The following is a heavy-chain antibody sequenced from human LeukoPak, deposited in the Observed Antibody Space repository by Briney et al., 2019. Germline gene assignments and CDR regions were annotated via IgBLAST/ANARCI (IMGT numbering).Heavy chain of an antibody. J-gene: IGHJ4*02. D-gene: IGHD6-13*01. CDR2: ISGSGGST. CDR1: GFTFSSYA. Sequence: GGSLRLSCAASGFTFSSYAVSWVRQAPGKGLEWVSAISGSGGSTYYADSVKGRFTISRDNSKNTLYLQMNSLRAEDTAVYYCAKSSWSDIDYFDYWGQGTLVTVSS. V-gene: IGHV3-23*01. CDR3: AKSSWSDIDYFDY.